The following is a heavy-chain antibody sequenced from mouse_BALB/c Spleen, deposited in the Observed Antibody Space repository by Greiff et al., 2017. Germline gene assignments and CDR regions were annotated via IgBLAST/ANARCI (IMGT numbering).Heavy chain of an antibody. D-gene: IGHD2-12*01. CDR1: GFTFSSYA. J-gene: IGHJ3*01. CDR2: ISSGGST. Sequence: EVKVVESGGGLVKPGGSLKLSCAASGFTFSSYAMSWVRQTPEKRLEWVASISSGGSTYYPDSVKGRFTISRDNARNILYLQMSSLRSEDTAMYYCARVSTTGSWFAYWGQGTLVTVSA. CDR3: ARVSTTGSWFAY. V-gene: IGHV5-6-5*01.